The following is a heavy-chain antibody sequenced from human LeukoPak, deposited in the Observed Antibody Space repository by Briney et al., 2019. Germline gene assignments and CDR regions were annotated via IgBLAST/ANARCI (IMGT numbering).Heavy chain of an antibody. V-gene: IGHV3-66*01. J-gene: IGHJ6*02. CDR2: IYSGGST. Sequence: GGSLRLSCAASGFTVSSNYMSWVRQAPGKGLEWVSVIYSGGSTYYADPVKGRFTISRDNSKNTLYLQMNSLRAEDTAVYYCARDIGGYNTHYYYYYGMDVWGQGTTVTVSS. CDR3: ARDIGGYNTHYYYYYGMDV. D-gene: IGHD5-24*01. CDR1: GFTVSSNY.